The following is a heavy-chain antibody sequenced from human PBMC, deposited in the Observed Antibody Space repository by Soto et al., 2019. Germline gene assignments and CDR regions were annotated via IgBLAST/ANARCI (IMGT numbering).Heavy chain of an antibody. CDR1: GYTFTSYG. CDR3: AVWELLLRYNDY. D-gene: IGHD1-26*01. Sequence: QVQLVQSGAKVKKPGATVKVSCKASGYTFTSYGISWVRQAPGQGLEWMGWISAYNGNTNYAQKLKGRVTMTTDTSTSTAYMELRSLRSDDTAVYYWAVWELLLRYNDYWGQGTLVTVSS. J-gene: IGHJ4*02. V-gene: IGHV1-18*01. CDR2: ISAYNGNT.